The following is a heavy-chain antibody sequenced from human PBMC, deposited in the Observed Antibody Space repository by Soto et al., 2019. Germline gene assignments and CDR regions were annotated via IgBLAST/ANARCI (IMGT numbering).Heavy chain of an antibody. D-gene: IGHD6-13*01. CDR2: ITATGT. J-gene: IGHJ5*02. CDR3: AKGMVPDQ. Sequence: EVQLLESGGGFVQPGGSLRLSCTASGFSFRQYAMVWVRQAPGKGLEWVSAITATGTHYADSVKGRFTISRDSSKSTLYLDINNLRVEDTAVYYCAKGMVPDQWGQGTPITVSS. V-gene: IGHV3-23*01. CDR1: GFSFRQYA.